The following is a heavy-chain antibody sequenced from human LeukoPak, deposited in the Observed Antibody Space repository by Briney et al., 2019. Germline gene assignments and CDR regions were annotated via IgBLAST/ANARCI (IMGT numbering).Heavy chain of an antibody. Sequence: PGGSLRLYCAASGFSFSTYAMSWVRQAPGKGLEWVSGVNGNGGSTSYADSVKGRFTIFRDNSKNTVYLQMNSLRVEDTAVYYCAKSLYGGCDYWGQGTVVTVSS. V-gene: IGHV3-23*01. CDR1: GFSFSTYA. J-gene: IGHJ4*02. CDR2: VNGNGGST. D-gene: IGHD3-16*02. CDR3: AKSLYGGCDY.